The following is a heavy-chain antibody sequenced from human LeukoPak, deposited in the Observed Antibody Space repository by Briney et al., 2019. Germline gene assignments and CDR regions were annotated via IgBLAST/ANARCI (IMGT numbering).Heavy chain of an antibody. CDR3: ARDGGYDY. CDR1: GFSFSGYS. CDR2: ISYDGSYT. J-gene: IGHJ4*02. V-gene: IGHV3-30*04. Sequence: GGSLRLSCAAFGFSFSGYSMHWVRQAPGKGLEWVALISYDGSYTYYAESVKGRFTFSRDNSRNILYVQMNSLRTDDTAVYYCARDGGYDYWGQGTLVTVSS. D-gene: IGHD5-12*01.